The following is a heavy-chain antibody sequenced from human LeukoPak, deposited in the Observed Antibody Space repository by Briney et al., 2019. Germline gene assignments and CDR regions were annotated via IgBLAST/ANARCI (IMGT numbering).Heavy chain of an antibody. CDR2: ISHDGSNE. CDR1: GFDFSSYV. D-gene: IGHD3-10*01. CDR3: VRDISGEKSLDY. V-gene: IGHV3-30*04. J-gene: IGHJ4*02. Sequence: GGSLRLSCAASGFDFSSYVMHWVRQAPGKGLEWVAVISHDGSNEYYADSVTGRFTISRDNSKNTLSPQMNSLRAEDTALYYCVRDISGEKSLDYWGQGTLVTVSS.